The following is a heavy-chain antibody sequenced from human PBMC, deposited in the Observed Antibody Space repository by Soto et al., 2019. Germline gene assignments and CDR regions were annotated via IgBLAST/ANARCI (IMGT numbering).Heavy chain of an antibody. V-gene: IGHV3-23*01. J-gene: IGHJ4*02. D-gene: IGHD3-3*01. CDR3: AKYASVTIFGVVTYYFDY. Sequence: GGSLRLSCAASGFTFNTYTMGWVRQAPGKGLEWVSGILSGGATYYADSVKGRFTISRDNSKNTLYLQMNSLRADDTALYYCAKYASVTIFGVVTYYFDYWAQGTLVTVSS. CDR2: ILSGGAT. CDR1: GFTFNTYT.